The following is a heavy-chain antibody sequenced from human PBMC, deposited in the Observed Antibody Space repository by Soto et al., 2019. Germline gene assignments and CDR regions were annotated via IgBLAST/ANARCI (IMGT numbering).Heavy chain of an antibody. CDR2: IWYDGSNK. Sequence: GGSLRLSCAASGFTFSSYGMHWVRQAPGKGLGWVGVIWYDGSNKYYADSVKGRFTISRDNSKNTLYLQMNSLRAEDTAVYYCARGALLCYYYGMDVWGQGTTVTVSS. CDR1: GFTFSSYG. D-gene: IGHD1-26*01. J-gene: IGHJ6*02. CDR3: ARGALLCYYYGMDV. V-gene: IGHV3-33*01.